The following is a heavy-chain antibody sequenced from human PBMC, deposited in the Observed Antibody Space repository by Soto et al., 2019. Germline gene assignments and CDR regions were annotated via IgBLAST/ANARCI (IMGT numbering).Heavy chain of an antibody. J-gene: IGHJ5*02. D-gene: IGHD6-13*01. CDR3: TRDASRDSSARGWFDP. CDR2: ISSNSAYI. Sequence: GGSLRLSCAASGFTCRSFTMNWVRQAPGKGLEWVSTISSNSAYIYYTDALRGRFTISRDNAKNSLHLQMNSLGAEDTAVYYCTRDASRDSSARGWFDPWGPGTLVTVSS. CDR1: GFTCRSFT. V-gene: IGHV3-21*01.